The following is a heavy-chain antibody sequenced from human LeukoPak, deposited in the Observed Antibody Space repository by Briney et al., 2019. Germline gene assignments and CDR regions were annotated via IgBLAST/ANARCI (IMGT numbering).Heavy chain of an antibody. CDR3: ARDKYYYGSGTFDY. CDR1: GFTFSSYS. CDR2: ISSSSSTI. D-gene: IGHD3-10*01. Sequence: GGSLRLSCAASGFTFSSYSMNWVRQAPGKGLEWVSYISSSSSTIYYADSVKGRFTISRDNAKNSLYLQMNSLRAEDTAVYYCARDKYYYGSGTFDYWAREPWSPSPQ. J-gene: IGHJ4*02. V-gene: IGHV3-48*04.